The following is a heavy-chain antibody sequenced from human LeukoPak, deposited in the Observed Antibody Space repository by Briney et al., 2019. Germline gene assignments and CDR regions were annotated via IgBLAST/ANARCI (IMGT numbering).Heavy chain of an antibody. Sequence: PGGSLRLSCAASGFTFSSYGMHWVRQAPGKGLEWVAVISYDGSNKYYADSVKGRFTISRDNSKNTLYLQMNSLRAEDTAVYYCAKDLYGDYGHWGQGTLVTVSS. CDR1: GFTFSSYG. J-gene: IGHJ4*02. D-gene: IGHD4-17*01. V-gene: IGHV3-30*18. CDR3: AKDLYGDYGH. CDR2: ISYDGSNK.